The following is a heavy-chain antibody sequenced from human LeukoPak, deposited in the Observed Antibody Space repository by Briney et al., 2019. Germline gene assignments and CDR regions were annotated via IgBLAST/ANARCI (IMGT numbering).Heavy chain of an antibody. Sequence: SETLSLTCTVSGGSISSSSYYWGWIRQPPGKGLEWIGFIYYSGNTNYNPSLKSRVTMSVDTSKNQFSLNLSSVTAADTAVYYCARGGYGSGSSSNWFDPWGQGTLVTVSS. CDR1: GGSISSSSYY. CDR3: ARGGYGSGSSSNWFDP. D-gene: IGHD3-10*01. J-gene: IGHJ5*02. V-gene: IGHV4-61*05. CDR2: IYYSGNT.